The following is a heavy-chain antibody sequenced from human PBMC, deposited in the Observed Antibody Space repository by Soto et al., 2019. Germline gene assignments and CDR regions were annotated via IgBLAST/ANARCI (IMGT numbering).Heavy chain of an antibody. CDR1: GFTFSSYS. V-gene: IGHV3-21*01. Sequence: EVQLVESGGGLVKPGGSLRLSCAASGFTFSSYSMNWVRQAPGKGLEWVSSISSSSSYIYYADSVKGRFTISRDNAKNSLYLQMNSLRAEDTAVYYCALIDVDTAMVTPSWGQGTLVTVSS. CDR2: ISSSSSYI. CDR3: ALIDVDTAMVTPS. D-gene: IGHD5-18*01. J-gene: IGHJ5*02.